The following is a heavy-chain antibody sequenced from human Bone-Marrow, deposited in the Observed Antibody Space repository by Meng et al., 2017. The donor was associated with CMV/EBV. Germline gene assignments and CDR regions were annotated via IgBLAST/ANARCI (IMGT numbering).Heavy chain of an antibody. V-gene: IGHV3-30-3*01. CDR3: ATGDLVVMIAIPLDY. D-gene: IGHD2-21*01. CDR2: ISYDGSNK. Sequence: GESLKISCAASGFTFSNYAMHWVRQAPGKGLEWVAVISYDGSNKYYADSVKGRFTIARDDSKKTLYLQMNSLRAEGTAVYYCATGDLVVMIAIPLDYWGKGTLVTVSS. CDR1: GFTFSNYA. J-gene: IGHJ4*02.